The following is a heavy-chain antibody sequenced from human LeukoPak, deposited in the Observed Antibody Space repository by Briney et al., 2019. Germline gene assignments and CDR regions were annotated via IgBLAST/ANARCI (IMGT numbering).Heavy chain of an antibody. Sequence: GESLKISCKASGYSFTDYWIGWVRQMPGKGLEWMGIIYPGDSDTRYSPSFQGQVTISADKSISTAYLQWSSLKASDTAMYYCARYSSSWYGPPNFDYWGQGTLVTVSS. CDR2: IYPGDSDT. CDR3: ARYSSSWYGPPNFDY. D-gene: IGHD6-13*01. V-gene: IGHV5-51*01. J-gene: IGHJ4*02. CDR1: GYSFTDYW.